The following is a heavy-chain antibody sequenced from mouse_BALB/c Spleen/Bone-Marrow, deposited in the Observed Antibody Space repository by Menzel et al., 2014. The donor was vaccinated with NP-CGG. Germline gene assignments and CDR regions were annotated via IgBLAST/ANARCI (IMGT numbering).Heavy chain of an antibody. Sequence: EVQGVESGGGLVQPGGSLRLSCTTSGFTFTDYYMSWVRQPPGKALEWSAFIRNKANGYTTEYSASVKGRFTISRDNSQSILYLQMNTLRAEDSATYYCARFPMDYWGQGASVTVSS. CDR2: IRNKANGYTT. V-gene: IGHV7-3*02. CDR3: ARFPMDY. CDR1: GFTFTDYY. J-gene: IGHJ4*01.